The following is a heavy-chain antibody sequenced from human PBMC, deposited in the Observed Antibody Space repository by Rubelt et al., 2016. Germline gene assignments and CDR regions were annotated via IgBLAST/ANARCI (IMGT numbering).Heavy chain of an antibody. D-gene: IGHD4-17*01. CDR3: ARGDPDRGSRTVTLDY. J-gene: IGHJ4*02. Sequence: ESGPGLVKTSETLSLTCTVSGGSISSYYWSWIRQPAGKGLEWIGRIYTSGSPNYNPSLKSRVTMSVATSKTQFSLKLSSVTAADTAVYYCARGDPDRGSRTVTLDYWGQGTLVTVSS. V-gene: IGHV4-4*07. CDR1: GGSISSYY. CDR2: IYTSGSP.